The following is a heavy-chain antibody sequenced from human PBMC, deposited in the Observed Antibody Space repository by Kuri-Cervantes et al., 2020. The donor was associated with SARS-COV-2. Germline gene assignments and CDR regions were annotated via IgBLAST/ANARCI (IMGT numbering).Heavy chain of an antibody. Sequence: SETLSLTCTVSGGSISSHYWSWIRQPPGKGLEWIGYIYYSGSTNYNPSLKSRVTISVDTSKNQFSLKLSSVTAADTAVYYCARGGCGGGTSCYFWFIYWGQGTLITVSS. D-gene: IGHD2-2*01. CDR3: ARGGCGGGTSCYFWFIY. CDR1: GGSISSHY. CDR2: IYYSGST. V-gene: IGHV4-59*11. J-gene: IGHJ4*02.